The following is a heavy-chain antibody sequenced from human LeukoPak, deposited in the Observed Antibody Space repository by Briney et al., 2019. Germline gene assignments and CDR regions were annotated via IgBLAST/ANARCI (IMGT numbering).Heavy chain of an antibody. CDR1: GGTFSSYA. D-gene: IGHD3-10*01. V-gene: IGHV1-69*13. CDR2: IIPIFGTA. CDR3: ARASPTGGYYRVGWFDP. J-gene: IGHJ5*02. Sequence: SVKVSCKASGGTFSSYAISWVRQAPGQGLEWMGGIIPIFGTANYAQKFQGRVTITADESTSTAYMELSSLRSEDTAVYYCARASPTGGYYRVGWFDPWGQGTLVTVSS.